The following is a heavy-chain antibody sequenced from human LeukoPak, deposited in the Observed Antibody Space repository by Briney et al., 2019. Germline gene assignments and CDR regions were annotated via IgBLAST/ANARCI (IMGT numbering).Heavy chain of an antibody. CDR3: ARDFPAAASAFDI. D-gene: IGHD2-15*01. V-gene: IGHV4-30-2*01. CDR1: GGSISSGGYY. J-gene: IGHJ3*02. Sequence: SETLSLTCTVSGGSISSGGYYWSWIRQPPGKGLEWIGYIYHNGSTYYNPSLKSRVTISVDRSKNQFSLKLSSVTAADTAVYYCARDFPAAASAFDIWGQGTMVTVSS. CDR2: IYHNGST.